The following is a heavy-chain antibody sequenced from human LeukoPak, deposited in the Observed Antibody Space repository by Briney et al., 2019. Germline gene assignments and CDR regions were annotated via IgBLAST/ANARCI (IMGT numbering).Heavy chain of an antibody. Sequence: PGGSLRLSCAASGFTFSSYAMSWVRQAPGKGLEWVSAISGSGGSTYYADSVKGRFTISRDNSKNTLYLQMNCLRAEDTAVYYCAKDSGDFWSGYYGSNWFDPWGQGTLVTVSS. CDR2: ISGSGGST. V-gene: IGHV3-23*01. J-gene: IGHJ5*02. CDR1: GFTFSSYA. D-gene: IGHD3-3*01. CDR3: AKDSGDFWSGYYGSNWFDP.